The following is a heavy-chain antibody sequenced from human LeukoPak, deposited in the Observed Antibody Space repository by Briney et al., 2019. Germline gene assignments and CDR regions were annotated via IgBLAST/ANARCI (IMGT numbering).Heavy chain of an antibody. D-gene: IGHD1-26*01. V-gene: IGHV1-46*01. CDR3: ARSGARKTQGLDY. CDR1: GYTFTSYF. CDR2: INPGGGTT. Sequence: ASVKVSCKASGYTFTSYFIHWVRQAPGQGLEWMGIINPGGGTTTYAQKFQGRVTMTRDMSTSTVYMELSSLRSEDTAVYYCARSGARKTQGLDYWGQGTLVTVSS. J-gene: IGHJ4*02.